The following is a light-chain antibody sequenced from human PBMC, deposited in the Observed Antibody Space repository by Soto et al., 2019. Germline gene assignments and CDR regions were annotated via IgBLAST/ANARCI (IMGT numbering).Light chain of an antibody. CDR2: EVS. CDR3: SSYPSSSTLLV. J-gene: IGLJ2*01. Sequence: QSALTQPASVSGSPGQSITISCTGTSSDVGGYNYVSWYQQHPGKAPKLMIYEVSNRPSGVSNRFSGSKSGNTASLTISGLQAGDEADYYGSSYPSSSTLLVFGGGTKLAVL. CDR1: SSDVGGYNY. V-gene: IGLV2-14*01.